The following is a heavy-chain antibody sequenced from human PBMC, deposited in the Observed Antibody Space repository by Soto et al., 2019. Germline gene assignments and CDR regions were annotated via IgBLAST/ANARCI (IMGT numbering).Heavy chain of an antibody. CDR3: ARDRGVAPPVAGNTHYYYYMDV. D-gene: IGHD6-19*01. CDR1: GYSFTNYG. Sequence: DQLVQSGVEVKKPGASVKVSCKASGYSFTNYGITWVRQAPGHGFEWMGWISAYNGNTNYAQKFQGRVTMTTDASTSTAYLELRSLRSDDTAVYYCARDRGVAPPVAGNTHYYYYMDVWGKGTTVTVSS. V-gene: IGHV1-18*01. CDR2: ISAYNGNT. J-gene: IGHJ6*03.